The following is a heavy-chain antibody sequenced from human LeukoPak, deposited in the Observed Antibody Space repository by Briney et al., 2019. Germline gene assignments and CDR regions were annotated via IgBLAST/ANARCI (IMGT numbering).Heavy chain of an antibody. CDR1: GFTVSSNY. V-gene: IGHV3-53*01. CDR3: ARVIGTNKNWFDP. Sequence: PGGSLRLSCAASGFTVSSNYMSWVRQAPGKGLEWVSVIYSGGSTYYADSVKGRFTISRDNSKNTPYLQMNSLRAGDTAVYYCARVIGTNKNWFDPWGQGTLVTVSS. CDR2: IYSGGST. D-gene: IGHD2-8*01. J-gene: IGHJ5*02.